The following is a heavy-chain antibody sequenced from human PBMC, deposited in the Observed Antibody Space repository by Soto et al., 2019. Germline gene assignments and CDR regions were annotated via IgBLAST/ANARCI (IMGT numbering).Heavy chain of an antibody. D-gene: IGHD1-1*01. CDR2: ISAYNGNT. CDR3: ARVREPHLDHYGLDV. J-gene: IGHJ6*02. V-gene: IGHV1-18*01. CDR1: GYTFTSYG. Sequence: GASVKVSCKASGYTFTSYGISWVRQAPGQGLEWMGWISAYNGNTNYAQKLQGRVTMTTDTSTSTAYMELRSLRSDDTAVYFCARVREPHLDHYGLDVWGQGTTVTVSS.